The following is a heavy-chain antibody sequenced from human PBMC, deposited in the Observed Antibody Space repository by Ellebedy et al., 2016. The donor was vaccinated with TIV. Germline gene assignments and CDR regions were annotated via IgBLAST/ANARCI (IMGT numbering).Heavy chain of an antibody. J-gene: IGHJ5*02. CDR2: IIPIFGTA. Sequence: SVKVSCXASGGTFSSYAISWVRQAPGQGLEWMGGIIPIFGTANYAQKFQGRVTITADKSTSTAYMELSSLRSEDTAVYYCARVGNDYTFDPWGQGTLVTVSS. D-gene: IGHD4-11*01. CDR3: ARVGNDYTFDP. CDR1: GGTFSSYA. V-gene: IGHV1-69*06.